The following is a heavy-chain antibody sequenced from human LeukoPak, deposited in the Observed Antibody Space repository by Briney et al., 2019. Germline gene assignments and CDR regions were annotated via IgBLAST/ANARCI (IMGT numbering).Heavy chain of an antibody. D-gene: IGHD6-19*01. Sequence: GGSLRPSCTASGFTFSNYGMHWVRQSPDKGLEGVAFIQYDGIVKYYTDSVKGRFTISRDNSKKKVYLEMNSLRPEDTAVYYCARAVAGTYFDCWGQGILVTVSS. CDR3: ARAVAGTYFDC. CDR1: GFTFSNYG. CDR2: IQYDGIVK. J-gene: IGHJ4*02. V-gene: IGHV3-30*02.